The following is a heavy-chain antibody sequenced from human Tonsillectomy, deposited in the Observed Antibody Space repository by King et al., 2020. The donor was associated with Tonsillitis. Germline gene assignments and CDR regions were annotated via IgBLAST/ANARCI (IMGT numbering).Heavy chain of an antibody. CDR3: ARRAEVSGSYYNNWFDP. Sequence: VQLVQSGAEVKKPGESLKISCKGSGYSFTSYWIGWVRQMPGKGLEWMGIIYPGDSDTRYSPSFQGQVTISADKSISTAYLQWNSLKASDTAMYYCARRAEVSGSYYNNWFDPWGQGTLVTVSS. J-gene: IGHJ5*02. CDR2: IYPGDSDT. V-gene: IGHV5-51*01. CDR1: GYSFTSYW. D-gene: IGHD1-26*01.